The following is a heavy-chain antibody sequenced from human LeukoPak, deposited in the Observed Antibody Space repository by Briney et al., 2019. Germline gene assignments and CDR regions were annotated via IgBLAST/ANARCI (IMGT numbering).Heavy chain of an antibody. Sequence: GASVRVSSKEPGDTFTISYMQCVRQAPGQRLEWMGIINPSGGSTTYAQKFQGRVTMTRDTSTSTVYMELSSLRSEDTALYYCAKGYGDHAYWGQGTLVTVSS. CDR3: AKGYGDHAY. CDR2: INPSGGST. D-gene: IGHD4-17*01. V-gene: IGHV1-46*01. CDR1: GDTFTISY. J-gene: IGHJ4*02.